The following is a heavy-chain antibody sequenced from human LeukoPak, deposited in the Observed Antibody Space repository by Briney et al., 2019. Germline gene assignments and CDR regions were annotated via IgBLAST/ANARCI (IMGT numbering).Heavy chain of an antibody. CDR3: ASQPGYSGYDFGMDV. V-gene: IGHV1-69*04. J-gene: IGHJ6*02. D-gene: IGHD5-12*01. CDR2: IIPILGIA. Sequence: SVKVPCKASGGTFSSYAISWVRQAPGQGLEWMGRIIPILGIANYAQKFQGRVTITADKSTSTAYMELSSLRSEDTAVYYCASQPGYSGYDFGMDVWGQGTTVTVSS. CDR1: GGTFSSYA.